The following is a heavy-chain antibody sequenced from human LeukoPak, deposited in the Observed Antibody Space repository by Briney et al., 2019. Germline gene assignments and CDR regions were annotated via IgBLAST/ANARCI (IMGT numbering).Heavy chain of an antibody. CDR1: GFTFTSSA. Sequence: SVKVSCKASGFTFTSSAVQWVRQARGQRLEWIGWIVVGSGNTNYAQKFQERVTITRDMSTSTAYMELSSLRSEDTAAYYCAKGSYYDSSGSFYFDYWGQGTLVTVSS. V-gene: IGHV1-58*01. J-gene: IGHJ4*02. D-gene: IGHD3-22*01. CDR2: IVVGSGNT. CDR3: AKGSYYDSSGSFYFDY.